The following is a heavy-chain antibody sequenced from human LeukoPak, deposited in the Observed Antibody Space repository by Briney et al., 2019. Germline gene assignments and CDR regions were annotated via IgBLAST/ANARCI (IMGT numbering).Heavy chain of an antibody. CDR1: GGSISSGVYY. CDR2: IYYSGST. V-gene: IGHV4-31*03. CDR3: AREGIMITFGGVIAKAWFDP. Sequence: PSETLSLTCTVSGGSISSGVYYWTWIRQHPGRGLEWIGYIYYSGSTYYNPSLKSRVSISVDTSKNQFSLKVSSVTAADTAVYYCAREGIMITFGGVIAKAWFDPWGQGTLVTVSS. D-gene: IGHD3-16*02. J-gene: IGHJ5*02.